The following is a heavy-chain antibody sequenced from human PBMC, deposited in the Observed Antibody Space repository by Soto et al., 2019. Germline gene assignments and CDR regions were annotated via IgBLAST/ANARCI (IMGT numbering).Heavy chain of an antibody. Sequence: LRLSCAASGFTFSSYWMSWVRQAPGKGLEWVANIKQDGSEKYYVDSVKGRFTISRDNAKNSLYLQMNSLRAEDTAVYYCARLHLGELSLYFDYWGQGTLVTVSS. D-gene: IGHD3-16*02. V-gene: IGHV3-7*01. J-gene: IGHJ4*02. CDR1: GFTFSSYW. CDR3: ARLHLGELSLYFDY. CDR2: IKQDGSEK.